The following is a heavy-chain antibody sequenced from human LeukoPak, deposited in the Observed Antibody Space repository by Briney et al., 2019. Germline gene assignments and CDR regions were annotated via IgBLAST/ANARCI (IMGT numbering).Heavy chain of an antibody. CDR1: GFTFSSYA. V-gene: IGHV3-48*03. CDR2: ISSSGSTI. CDR3: ASDSSGWYVSPHFDY. J-gene: IGHJ4*02. Sequence: QPGASLRLSCAASGFTFSSYAMNWVRQAPGKGLEWVSYISSSGSTIYYADSVKGRFTISRDNAKNSLYLQMNSLRAEDTAVYYCASDSSGWYVSPHFDYWGQGTLVTVSS. D-gene: IGHD6-19*01.